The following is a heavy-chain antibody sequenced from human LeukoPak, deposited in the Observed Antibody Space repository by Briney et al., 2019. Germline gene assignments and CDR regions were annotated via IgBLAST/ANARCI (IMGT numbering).Heavy chain of an antibody. CDR1: GYSTNSGYY. J-gene: IGHJ4*02. CDR3: ARALKLWFGELSD. Sequence: KPSETLSLTCTVSGYSTNSGYYWGWIRQPPGKGLEWIGSIYHTGSTYYNPSLKRPVTMSVDTSKNQFSLKLSSVTAADTAVYYCARALKLWFGELSDWGQGTLVTVSS. V-gene: IGHV4-38-2*02. D-gene: IGHD3-10*01. CDR2: IYHTGST.